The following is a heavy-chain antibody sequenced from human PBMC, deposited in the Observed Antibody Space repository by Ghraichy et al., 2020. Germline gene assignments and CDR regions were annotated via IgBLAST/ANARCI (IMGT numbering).Heavy chain of an antibody. CDR3: ARALVGATTGYDR. J-gene: IGHJ5*02. CDR2: IAGSGFYT. V-gene: IGHV3-11*05. CDR1: EFTFSDHY. D-gene: IGHD1-26*01. Sequence: GGSLRLSCAASEFTFSDHYMNWIRQPPGKGLEWVAYIAGSGFYTNYADSVRGRFTVSRDNAKNSLYLHMNSLRVEDTAAYYCARALVGATTGYDRWGQGTLVTVSS.